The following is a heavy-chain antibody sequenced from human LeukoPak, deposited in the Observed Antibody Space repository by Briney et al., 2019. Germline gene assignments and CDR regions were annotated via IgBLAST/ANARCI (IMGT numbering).Heavy chain of an antibody. CDR1: GFTFSSYS. Sequence: PGGSLRLSCAASGFTFSSYSMNWVRQAPGKGLEWVSSISSSSSYIYYADSVKGRFTISRDNAKNSLYLQMNSLRAEDTAVYYCASFDSIIFEFDCFDYWGQGTLVTVSS. CDR3: ASFDSIIFEFDCFDY. CDR2: ISSSSSYI. J-gene: IGHJ4*02. V-gene: IGHV3-21*01. D-gene: IGHD3-9*01.